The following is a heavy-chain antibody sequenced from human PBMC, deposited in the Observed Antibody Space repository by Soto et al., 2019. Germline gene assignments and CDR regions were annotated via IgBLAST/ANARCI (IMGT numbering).Heavy chain of an antibody. Sequence: SETLALTCTASGGSISSSSYYWGWIRQPPGKGLEWIGSVYYSGSTYYSPSLKSRVTISVDTSKNQFSLKLSSVTAADTAVYYCARLKRYCSSTSCYTGYSSGWYWDYGMDVWGQGTTVTVSS. CDR3: ARLKRYCSSTSCYTGYSSGWYWDYGMDV. CDR2: VYYSGST. CDR1: GGSISSSSYY. J-gene: IGHJ6*02. D-gene: IGHD2-2*02. V-gene: IGHV4-39*01.